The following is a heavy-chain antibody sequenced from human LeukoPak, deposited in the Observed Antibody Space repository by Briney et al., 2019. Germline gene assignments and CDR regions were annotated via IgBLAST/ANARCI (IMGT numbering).Heavy chain of an antibody. CDR1: GLTFSSYS. V-gene: IGHV3-21*01. CDR2: ISSSSGYI. J-gene: IGHJ4*02. CDR3: ARDSGYCSSTGCYVHYFDY. D-gene: IGHD2-2*01. Sequence: GGSLRLSCAASGLTFSSYSMNWVRQTPGQGLEWVSSISSSSGYINYADSVKGRFTVSRDNAKNSLYLQMNSLRAEDTAVYYCARDSGYCSSTGCYVHYFDYWGQGTLVTVSS.